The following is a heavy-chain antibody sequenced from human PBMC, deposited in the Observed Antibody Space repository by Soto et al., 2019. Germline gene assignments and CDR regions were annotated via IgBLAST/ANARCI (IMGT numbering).Heavy chain of an antibody. D-gene: IGHD2-2*01. J-gene: IGHJ4*02. CDR1: GGSISSYY. CDR2: IYYSGST. Sequence: SETLSLTCTVSGGSISSYYWSWIRQPPGKGLEWIGYIYYSGSTNYNPSLKSRVTISVETSKNQFSLKLSSVTAADTAVYYCARADLGYCSSTSCYAGEIYYWGQGTLVTVSS. CDR3: ARADLGYCSSTSCYAGEIYY. V-gene: IGHV4-59*01.